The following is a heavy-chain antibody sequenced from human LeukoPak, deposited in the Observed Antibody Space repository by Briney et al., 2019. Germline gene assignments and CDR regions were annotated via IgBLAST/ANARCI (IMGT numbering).Heavy chain of an antibody. CDR2: ISSSGSTI. Sequence: GGSLRLSCAASGFTFSSYEMNWVRQAPGKGLEWVSYISSSGSTIYYADSVKGRFTISRDNAKNSLYLQMNSLRAEDTAVYYCTREMGLNIVATFGYWGQGTLVTVSS. V-gene: IGHV3-48*03. CDR3: TREMGLNIVATFGY. J-gene: IGHJ4*02. D-gene: IGHD5-12*01. CDR1: GFTFSSYE.